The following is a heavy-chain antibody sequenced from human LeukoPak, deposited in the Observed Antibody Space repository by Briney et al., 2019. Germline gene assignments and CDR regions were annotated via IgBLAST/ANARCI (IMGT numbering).Heavy chain of an antibody. CDR1: GFTFSSYV. CDR3: AKRHSPGLYYFDY. CDR2: IIGSGRNT. J-gene: IGHJ4*02. D-gene: IGHD3-3*02. Sequence: GGSLRLSCAASGFTFSSYVMSWVRQAPGKGLEWVSTIIGSGRNTYYADSVKGRFTISRDNPKNTLYLQMNSLRAEDTAVYYCAKRHSPGLYYFDYWGQGTLVTVSS. V-gene: IGHV3-23*01.